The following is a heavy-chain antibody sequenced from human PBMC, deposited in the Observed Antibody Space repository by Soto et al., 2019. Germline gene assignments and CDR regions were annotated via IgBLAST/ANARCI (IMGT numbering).Heavy chain of an antibody. D-gene: IGHD3-22*01. CDR2: ISYDGSNK. CDR3: ARDHYYDSSGYLGAFDY. J-gene: IGHJ4*02. Sequence: SGGSLRLSCAASGFTFSSYAMHWVRQAPGKGLEWVAVISYDGSNKYYADSVKGRFTISRDNSKNTLYLQMNSLRAEDTAVYYCARDHYYDSSGYLGAFDYWGQGPLVTVSS. V-gene: IGHV3-30-3*01. CDR1: GFTFSSYA.